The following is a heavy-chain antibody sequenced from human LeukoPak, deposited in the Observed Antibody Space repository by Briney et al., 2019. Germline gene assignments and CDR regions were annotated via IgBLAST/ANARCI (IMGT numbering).Heavy chain of an antibody. CDR3: ARIPERYYDTFFDY. D-gene: IGHD3-9*01. J-gene: IGHJ4*02. V-gene: IGHV4-59*01. CDR1: GGSISSYY. Sequence: SETLSLTCTVSGGSISSYYWSWIRQPPGKGLEWIGYIYYSGSTNYNPSLKSLVTISVDTSKNQFSLKLSSVTAADTAVYYCARIPERYYDTFFDYWGQGTLVTVSS. CDR2: IYYSGST.